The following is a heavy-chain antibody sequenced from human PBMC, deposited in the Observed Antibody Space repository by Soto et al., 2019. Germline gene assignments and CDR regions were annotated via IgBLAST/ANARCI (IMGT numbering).Heavy chain of an antibody. CDR3: ARDLRPVEYDFWSGSDY. J-gene: IGHJ4*02. Sequence: PGGSLRLSCEASGFTFSDYWIHWVRQAPGKGLVWVSRINTDGTTTDYADSVKGRFTISRDNSKNTLYLQMNSLRAEDTAVYYCARDLRPVEYDFWSGSDYWGQGTLVTVSS. D-gene: IGHD3-3*01. CDR1: GFTFSDYW. CDR2: INTDGTTT. V-gene: IGHV3-74*01.